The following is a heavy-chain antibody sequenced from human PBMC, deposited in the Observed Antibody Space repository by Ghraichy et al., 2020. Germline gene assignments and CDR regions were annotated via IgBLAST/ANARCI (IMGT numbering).Heavy chain of an antibody. Sequence: SETLSLTCTVSGGSISSGGYYWSWIRQHPGKGLEWIGYIYYSGSTYYNPSLKSRVTISVDTSKNQFSLKLSSVTAADTAVYYCAREGGDSSGYYFVRSGFDYWGQGTLVTVSS. CDR2: IYYSGST. CDR3: AREGGDSSGYYFVRSGFDY. CDR1: GGSISSGGYY. D-gene: IGHD3-22*01. V-gene: IGHV4-31*03. J-gene: IGHJ4*02.